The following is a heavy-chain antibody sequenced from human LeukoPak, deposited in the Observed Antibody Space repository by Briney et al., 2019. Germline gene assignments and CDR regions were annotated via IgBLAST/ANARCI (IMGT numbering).Heavy chain of an antibody. CDR3: AKRSYGSGSYQFDY. Sequence: GGSLRLSCAASGFTFSSYAMSWVRQAPGKGLEWVSAISGSGGSTYYANSVKGRFTISRDNSKNTLYLQMNSLRAEDTAVYYCAKRSYGSGSYQFDYWGQGTLVTVSS. V-gene: IGHV3-23*01. D-gene: IGHD3-10*01. CDR1: GFTFSSYA. CDR2: ISGSGGST. J-gene: IGHJ4*02.